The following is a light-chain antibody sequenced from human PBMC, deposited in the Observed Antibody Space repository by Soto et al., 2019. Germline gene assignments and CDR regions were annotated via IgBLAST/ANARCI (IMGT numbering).Light chain of an antibody. CDR3: QQRCDWPLT. Sequence: IVLTQSPCTLSLSPGERATLSCRASQSVSSQLAWYQQKPGQAPRLLIYDASNRATGIPARFSGSGSATDFTLTISSLEPEDFAVYYCQQRCDWPLTFGGGTKVDIK. J-gene: IGKJ4*01. V-gene: IGKV3-11*01. CDR2: DAS. CDR1: QSVSSQ.